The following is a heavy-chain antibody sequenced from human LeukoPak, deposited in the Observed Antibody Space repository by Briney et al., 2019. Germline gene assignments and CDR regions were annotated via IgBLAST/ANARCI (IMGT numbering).Heavy chain of an antibody. CDR2: IYSGGST. Sequence: PGGSLRLSCAASGFTVSSNYMSWVRQAPGKGLEWVSVIYSGGSTYCADSVKGRFTISRDNSKNTLYLQMNNLRAEDTAVYYCARASNTIFGVVIDYWGQGTLVTVSS. D-gene: IGHD3-3*01. CDR3: ARASNTIFGVVIDY. V-gene: IGHV3-53*01. J-gene: IGHJ4*02. CDR1: GFTVSSNY.